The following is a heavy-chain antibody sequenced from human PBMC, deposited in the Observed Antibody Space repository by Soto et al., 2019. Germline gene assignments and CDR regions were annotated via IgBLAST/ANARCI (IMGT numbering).Heavy chain of an antibody. J-gene: IGHJ4*02. CDR1: GGSFSGYY. CDR3: ARVLGTYYDFWSGYYTGPFDY. V-gene: IGHV4-34*01. Sequence: SETLSLTCAVYGGSFSGYYWSWIRQPPGKGLEWIGEINHSGSTNYNPSLKSRVTISVDTSKNQFSLKLSSVTAADTAVYYCARVLGTYYDFWSGYYTGPFDYWGQGTLVTV. D-gene: IGHD3-3*01. CDR2: INHSGST.